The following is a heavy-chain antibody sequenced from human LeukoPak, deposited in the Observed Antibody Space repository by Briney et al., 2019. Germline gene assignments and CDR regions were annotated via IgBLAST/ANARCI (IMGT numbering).Heavy chain of an antibody. V-gene: IGHV3-23*01. D-gene: IGHD6-6*01. Sequence: GGSLRLSCAASGFTFSSYAMSWVRQAPGKGLEWVSAISGSGGSTYYADSVKGRFTISRDNSKNTLYLQMNTLRAEDTAVYYCARDSSSSGGPYYHYWPQGTLLPVSS. J-gene: IGHJ4*02. CDR1: GFTFSSYA. CDR2: ISGSGGST. CDR3: ARDSSSSGGPYYHY.